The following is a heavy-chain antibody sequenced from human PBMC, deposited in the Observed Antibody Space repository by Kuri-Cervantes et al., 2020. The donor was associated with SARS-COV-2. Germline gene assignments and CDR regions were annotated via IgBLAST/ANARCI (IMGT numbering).Heavy chain of an antibody. V-gene: IGHV1-69*06. Sequence: SVKVSCKASGGTFSSYAISWVRQAPGQGLEWMGGIIPIFGTANYAQKFQGRVTITADKSTSTAYMELSSLRSEDTAVYYCAKEASRGYSYGWVYYYYGMDVWGQGTTVTVSS. CDR1: GGTFSSYA. D-gene: IGHD5-18*01. J-gene: IGHJ6*02. CDR2: IIPIFGTA. CDR3: AKEASRGYSYGWVYYYYGMDV.